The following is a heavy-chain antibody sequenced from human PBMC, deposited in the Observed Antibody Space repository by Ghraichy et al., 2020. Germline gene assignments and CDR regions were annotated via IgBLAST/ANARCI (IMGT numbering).Heavy chain of an antibody. Sequence: GGSLRLSCAASGFTVSSNYMSWVRQAPGKGLEWVSVIYSGGSTYYADSVRGRFTISRDNPTSTLYLQMNSLRVADTAVYYCARGEATAGTLLVYWGQGTLVTVSS. V-gene: IGHV3-66*01. CDR2: IYSGGST. CDR1: GFTVSSNY. CDR3: ARGEATAGTLLVY. J-gene: IGHJ4*02. D-gene: IGHD6-13*01.